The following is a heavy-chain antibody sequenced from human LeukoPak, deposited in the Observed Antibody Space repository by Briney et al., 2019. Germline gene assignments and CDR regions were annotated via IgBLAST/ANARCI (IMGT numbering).Heavy chain of an antibody. D-gene: IGHD6-13*01. Sequence: SVKVSCKASGGTFSSYAISWVRQAPGQGLEWMGGIIPIFGTANYAQKFQTRVTITADESTSTAYMELSSLRSEDTAVYYCARDDEILAAAGNPIDYWGQGTLVTVSS. CDR3: ARDDEILAAAGNPIDY. J-gene: IGHJ4*02. V-gene: IGHV1-69*13. CDR1: GGTFSSYA. CDR2: IIPIFGTA.